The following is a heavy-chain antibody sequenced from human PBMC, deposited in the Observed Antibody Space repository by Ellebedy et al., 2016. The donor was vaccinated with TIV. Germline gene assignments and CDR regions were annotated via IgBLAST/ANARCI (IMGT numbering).Heavy chain of an antibody. D-gene: IGHD5-18*01. CDR3: AGTRGYGYVY. V-gene: IGHV4-34*01. CDR1: GESFTAYY. J-gene: IGHJ4*02. Sequence: MPSETLSLTCAVHGESFTAYYWTWVRQSPEKGLEWLGEISHSGSGNYNPSLESRLTILVDKSSNQFSLKLSYVTAADTAVYYCAGTRGYGYVYWGLGTLVTVSS. CDR2: ISHSGSG.